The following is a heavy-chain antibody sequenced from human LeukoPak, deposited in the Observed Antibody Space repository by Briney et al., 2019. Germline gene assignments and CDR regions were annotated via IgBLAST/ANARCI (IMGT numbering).Heavy chain of an antibody. CDR2: IIPILGIA. CDR3: ARGSRIAVAGSFDY. CDR1: GGTFSSYA. J-gene: IGHJ4*02. V-gene: IGHV1-69*04. D-gene: IGHD6-19*01. Sequence: SVKVSCKASGGTFSSYAISWVRQAPGQGLEWMGRIIPILGIANYAQKFQGRVTITADKSTSTAYMELSSLRSEDTAVYYCARGSRIAVAGSFDYWGQGTLVTVSS.